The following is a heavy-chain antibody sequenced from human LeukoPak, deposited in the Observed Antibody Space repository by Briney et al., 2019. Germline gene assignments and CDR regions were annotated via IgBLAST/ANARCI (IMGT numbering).Heavy chain of an antibody. CDR1: GVTFSRYW. CDR3: ATMGLEPLPYYFDY. Sequence: GGSLRLSCAASGVTFSRYWMSWVRQAPGKGLEWVANIKQDGSERYHVDSVRGRFTISRDNAKNSLFLQMNSLRAEDTAVYYCATMGLEPLPYYFDYWGQGTLVTVSS. CDR2: IKQDGSER. J-gene: IGHJ4*02. V-gene: IGHV3-7*01. D-gene: IGHD1-1*01.